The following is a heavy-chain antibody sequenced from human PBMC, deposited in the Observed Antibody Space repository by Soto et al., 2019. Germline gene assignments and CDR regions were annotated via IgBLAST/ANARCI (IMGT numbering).Heavy chain of an antibody. Sequence: SETLSLTCGVSGDTISTGGYSWAWIRQPPGKALEWIGHTYYSGSTYYNPSLKSRVIISVDTSKNQFSLKLSSVTAADTAVYYCARSPRGYSYGYWFDPWGQGTLVTVSS. D-gene: IGHD5-18*01. CDR2: TYYSGST. V-gene: IGHV4-30-2*02. J-gene: IGHJ5*02. CDR1: GDTISTGGYS. CDR3: ARSPRGYSYGYWFDP.